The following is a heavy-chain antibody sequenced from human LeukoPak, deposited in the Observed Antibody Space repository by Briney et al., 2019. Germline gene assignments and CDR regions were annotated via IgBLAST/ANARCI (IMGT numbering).Heavy chain of an antibody. CDR1: GGSIGSYY. V-gene: IGHV4-59*04. D-gene: IGHD3-16*01. J-gene: IGHJ3*02. Sequence: SETLSLTCTVSGGSIGSYYWNWIRQAPGKGLEWIGYIYYSGSTYYNPSLKSRVTISVDTSKNQFSLKLSSVTAADTAVYYCARPGGWQDDAFDIWGQGTMVTVSS. CDR2: IYYSGST. CDR3: ARPGGWQDDAFDI.